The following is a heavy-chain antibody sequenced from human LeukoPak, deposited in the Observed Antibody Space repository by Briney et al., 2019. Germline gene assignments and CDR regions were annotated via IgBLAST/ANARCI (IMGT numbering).Heavy chain of an antibody. CDR1: GGSFRGYY. CDR3: ASEMATINAFDI. Sequence: PSETLSLTCAVYGGSFRGYYWSWIRQPPGKGLEWIGEINHSGSTNYNPSLKSRVTISVDTSKNQFSLKLSSVTAADTAVYYCASEMATINAFDIWGQGTMVTVSS. D-gene: IGHD5-24*01. CDR2: INHSGST. J-gene: IGHJ3*02. V-gene: IGHV4-34*01.